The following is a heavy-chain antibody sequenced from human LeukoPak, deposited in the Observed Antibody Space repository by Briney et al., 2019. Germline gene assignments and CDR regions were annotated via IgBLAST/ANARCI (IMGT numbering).Heavy chain of an antibody. CDR3: ARGPYYDILTGPDY. CDR1: GFTFSSYW. Sequence: GGSLRLSCAASGFTFSSYWMHWVRQAPGKGLVWVSRINSDGSSTSYADSVKGRSTISRDNAKNTLYLQMNSLRAEDTAVYYCARGPYYDILTGPDYWGQGTLVTVSS. CDR2: INSDGSST. D-gene: IGHD3-9*01. J-gene: IGHJ4*02. V-gene: IGHV3-74*01.